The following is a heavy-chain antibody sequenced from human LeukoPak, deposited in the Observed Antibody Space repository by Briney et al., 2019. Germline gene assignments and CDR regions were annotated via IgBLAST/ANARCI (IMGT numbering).Heavy chain of an antibody. CDR2: INHSGST. CDR3: ARQTTSPVDYFDY. CDR1: GASFSGCY. D-gene: IGHD2-2*01. V-gene: IGHV4-34*01. Sequence: SETLSLTCAFYGASFSGCYWSWIRQPPGEGLEWIGEINHSGSTNYNPSLKSRVTISVDTSKNQFSLKLSSVTAVDTAVYFCARQTTSPVDYFDYWGQGSLVTVSS. J-gene: IGHJ4*02.